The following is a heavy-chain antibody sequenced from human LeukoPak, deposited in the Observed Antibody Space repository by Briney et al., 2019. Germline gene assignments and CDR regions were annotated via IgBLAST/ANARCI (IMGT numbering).Heavy chain of an antibody. CDR3: AKDRGLNDYDGLYYFDY. V-gene: IGHV3-23*01. Sequence: GGSLRLSCAASGFTFNSYAMSWVRQAPGKGLEWASGISSSGGSTYYADSVKGRFTISRDNSKNTLYLQMNTLRAEDTAVYYCAKDRGLNDYDGLYYFDYWGQGTLVTVSS. CDR2: ISSSGGST. D-gene: IGHD4-23*01. CDR1: GFTFNSYA. J-gene: IGHJ4*02.